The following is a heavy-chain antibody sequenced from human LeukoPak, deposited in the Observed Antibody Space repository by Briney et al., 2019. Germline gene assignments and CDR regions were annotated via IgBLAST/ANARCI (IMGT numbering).Heavy chain of an antibody. V-gene: IGHV1-8*02. Sequence: GASVTVSCKASGYTFTGYYMHWVRQATGQALEGMGGKNPNSGNTGYAQKFQGRVTMTRNTSIRTAYMELSSLRSEDTAVYYCARVPYYYSSGSHYWYFDLWGRGTLVTVSS. D-gene: IGHD3-10*01. CDR2: KNPNSGNT. CDR3: ARVPYYYSSGSHYWYFDL. CDR1: GYTFTGYY. J-gene: IGHJ2*01.